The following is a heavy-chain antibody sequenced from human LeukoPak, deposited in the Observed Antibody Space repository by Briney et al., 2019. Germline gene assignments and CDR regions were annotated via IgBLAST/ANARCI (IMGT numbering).Heavy chain of an antibody. CDR3: AKAPLYYDSSGFTSAFDI. Sequence: GGSLRLSCAASGFTFSSYGMHWVRQAPGKGLEWVAFIRYDGSNKYYADSVKGRFTISRDNSKNTLYLQMNSLRAEDTAVYYCAKAPLYYDSSGFTSAFDIWGQGTMVTVSS. CDR1: GFTFSSYG. CDR2: IRYDGSNK. V-gene: IGHV3-30*02. D-gene: IGHD3-22*01. J-gene: IGHJ3*02.